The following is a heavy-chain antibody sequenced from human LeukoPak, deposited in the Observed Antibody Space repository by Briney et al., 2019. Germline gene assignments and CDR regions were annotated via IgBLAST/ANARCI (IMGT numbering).Heavy chain of an antibody. CDR2: ISVSGGST. V-gene: IGHV3-23*01. Sequence: PGGSLRLSCAASGFTFSSYAMSWVRQAPGKGLEWVSTISVSGGSTYYADSVKGRFTISRDNSKNTLYLQMNSLRAEDTAVYYCAKDQRYCGGGSCYGWFDPWGQGTLVTVSS. D-gene: IGHD2-15*01. CDR3: AKDQRYCGGGSCYGWFDP. CDR1: GFTFSSYA. J-gene: IGHJ5*02.